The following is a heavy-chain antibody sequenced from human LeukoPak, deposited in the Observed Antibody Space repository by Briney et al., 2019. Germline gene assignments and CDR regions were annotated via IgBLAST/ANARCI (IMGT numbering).Heavy chain of an antibody. Sequence: SQTLSLTCVLSGESVSSNTAAWNWIRQSPSRGLEWLGRTYYRSKWYSDYAPSVKSRISIDPDTSKNQFSLQLNSVTPEDSAVYYCARESSGFHRWGQGTLVTVSS. J-gene: IGHJ1*01. CDR3: ARESSGFHR. CDR2: TYYRSKWYS. V-gene: IGHV6-1*01. CDR1: GESVSSNTAA.